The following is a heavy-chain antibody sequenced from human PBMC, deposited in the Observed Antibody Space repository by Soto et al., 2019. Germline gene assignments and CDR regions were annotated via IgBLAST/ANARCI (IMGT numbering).Heavy chain of an antibody. CDR3: ARGGDFWSGYQLEYFDY. D-gene: IGHD3-3*01. CDR1: GCSISSYY. V-gene: IGHV4-59*01. J-gene: IGHJ4*02. CDR2: IYYSGST. Sequence: SETLSLTCTVSGCSISSYYWSWIRQPPGKGLEWIGYIYYSGSTNYNPSLKSRVTISVDTSKNQFSLKLSSVTAADTAVYYCARGGDFWSGYQLEYFDYWGQGTLVTVS.